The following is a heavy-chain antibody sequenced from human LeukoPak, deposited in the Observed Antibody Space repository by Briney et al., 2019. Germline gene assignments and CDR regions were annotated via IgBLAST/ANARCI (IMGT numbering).Heavy chain of an antibody. CDR2: INHSGST. CDR1: GGSFSGYY. J-gene: IGHJ4*02. CDR3: ASESDRYSGYSISG. D-gene: IGHD5-12*01. Sequence: PSETLSLTCAVYGGSFSGYYWSWIRQPPGKGLEWIGEINHSGSTNYNPFLKSRVTISVDTSKNQFSLKLSSVTAADTAVYYCASESDRYSGYSISGWGQGTLVTVSS. V-gene: IGHV4-34*01.